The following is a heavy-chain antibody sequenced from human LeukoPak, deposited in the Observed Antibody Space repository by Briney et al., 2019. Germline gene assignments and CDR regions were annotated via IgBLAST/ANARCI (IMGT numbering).Heavy chain of an antibody. V-gene: IGHV1-46*01. J-gene: IGHJ3*02. CDR3: ARATDYYDSSGPRGAFDI. CDR2: INPSGGST. D-gene: IGHD3-22*01. CDR1: GYTFTSYY. Sequence: ASVKVSCKASGYTFTSYYMHWVRQAPGQGLEWMGIINPSGGSTSYAQKFQGRVTMTRDTSTSTVYMELSSLRSEDTAVYYCARATDYYDSSGPRGAFDIWGQGTMVTVSP.